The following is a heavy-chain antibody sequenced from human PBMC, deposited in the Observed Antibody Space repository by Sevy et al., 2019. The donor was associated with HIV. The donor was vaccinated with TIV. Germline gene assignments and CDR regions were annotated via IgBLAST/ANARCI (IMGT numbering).Heavy chain of an antibody. J-gene: IGHJ4*02. Sequence: SEILSLTCTVSGDSISSYYWNWIRQPPGKGLEWVGYFYYSGGTNYSPSLGSRVTISVDKSQNQVSLKLSSVTAADTFCYYCARANSGWNSALIYWGQGSQVTVSS. CDR2: FYYSGGT. D-gene: IGHD5-12*01. V-gene: IGHV4-59*01. CDR3: ARANSGWNSALIY. CDR1: GDSISSYY.